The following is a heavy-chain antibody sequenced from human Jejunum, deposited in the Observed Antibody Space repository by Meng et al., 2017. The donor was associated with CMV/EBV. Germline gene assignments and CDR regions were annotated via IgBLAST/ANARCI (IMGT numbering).Heavy chain of an antibody. D-gene: IGHD1/OR15-1a*01. CDR1: GYRFTHYW. Sequence: CKGSGYRFTHYWIAWVRQLPGKGLEWMGIINPDDFEIRYSPSFQGQITVSADNSITTAYLQWSSVKASDTAMYYCARHYRGNNDYWGQGTLVTVSS. CDR2: INPDDFEI. CDR3: ARHYRGNNDY. V-gene: IGHV5-51*01. J-gene: IGHJ4*02.